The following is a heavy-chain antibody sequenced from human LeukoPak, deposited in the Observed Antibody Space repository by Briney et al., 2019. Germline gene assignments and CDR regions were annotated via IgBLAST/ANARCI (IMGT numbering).Heavy chain of an antibody. Sequence: SVKVSCKASGGTFSSYAISWVRQAPGQGLEWMGGIIPIFGTANYAQKFQGRVTITADESTSTAYMELSSLRSEDTAVYYCARAHYYDSSDYHPRWFDPWGQGTLVTVTS. D-gene: IGHD3-22*01. CDR3: ARAHYYDSSDYHPRWFDP. CDR1: GGTFSSYA. V-gene: IGHV1-69*13. CDR2: IIPIFGTA. J-gene: IGHJ5*02.